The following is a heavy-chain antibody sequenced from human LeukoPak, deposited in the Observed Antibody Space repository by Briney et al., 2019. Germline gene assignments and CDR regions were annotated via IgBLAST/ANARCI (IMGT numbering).Heavy chain of an antibody. CDR2: INTVGSNT. CDR1: GFTFGSYD. J-gene: IGHJ3*02. CDR3: AKRVNGAFDI. V-gene: IGHV3-23*05. Sequence: PGGSLRLSCAPSGFTFGSYDMNGVRQAPGKGLEYLSTINTVGSNTWYADSVKGRFTISRDNSKNTVFLHMNNLRHEDTATYYCAKRVNGAFDIWGQGTMVSVSS.